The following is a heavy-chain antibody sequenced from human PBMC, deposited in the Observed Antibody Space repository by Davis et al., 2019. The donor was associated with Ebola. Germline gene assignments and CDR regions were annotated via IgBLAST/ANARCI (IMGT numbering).Heavy chain of an antibody. D-gene: IGHD2-15*01. J-gene: IGHJ4*02. CDR3: ARGYCSGGSCPGYFDY. V-gene: IGHV5-51*01. Sequence: GESLKISCKGSGYSFTSYWIGWVRQMPGKGLEWMGIIYPGDPDTRYSPSFQGQVTISADKSISTAYLQWSSLKASDTAMYYCARGYCSGGSCPGYFDYWGQGTLVTVSS. CDR1: GYSFTSYW. CDR2: IYPGDPDT.